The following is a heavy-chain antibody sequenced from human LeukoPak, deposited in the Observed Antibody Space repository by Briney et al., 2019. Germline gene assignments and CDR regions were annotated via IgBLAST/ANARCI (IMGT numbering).Heavy chain of an antibody. CDR3: ARKLGITVAARGSIDY. V-gene: IGHV3-21*01. J-gene: IGHJ4*02. CDR1: GFTFSSYT. D-gene: IGHD6-19*01. Sequence: GGSLRLSCAASGFTFSSYTMNWVRQAPGKGLEWVSIISSGSSYIHYADSVKGRFTISRDNAKNSLYLQMNSLRAEDTAVYYCARKLGITVAARGSIDYWGQGTLVTVSS. CDR2: ISSGSSYI.